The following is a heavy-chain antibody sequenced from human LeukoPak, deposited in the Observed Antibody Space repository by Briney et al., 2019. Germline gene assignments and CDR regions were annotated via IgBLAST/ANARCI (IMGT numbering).Heavy chain of an antibody. Sequence: GGSLRLSCAASGFTFSDYYMSWIRQAPGKGLEWVPYISSGSSYTNYADSVKGRFTISRDNAKNSVYLQMNSLRAEDTAVYYCARSRGMVPGASGQGTLVTVSS. D-gene: IGHD2-2*01. J-gene: IGHJ5*02. CDR2: ISSGSSYT. CDR3: ARSRGMVPGA. CDR1: GFTFSDYY. V-gene: IGHV3-11*03.